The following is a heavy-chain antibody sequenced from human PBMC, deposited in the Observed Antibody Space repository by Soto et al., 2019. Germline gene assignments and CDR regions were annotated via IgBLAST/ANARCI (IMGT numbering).Heavy chain of an antibody. D-gene: IGHD1-26*01. CDR3: AKEGQFNYSGSYMGFFPHDY. Sequence: GGSLRLSCASSGFTFSSYAMSLVRQAPGKGLEWVSAISGSGGSTYYADSVKGRFTISRDNSKNTLYLQMNSLRAEDTAVYYCAKEGQFNYSGSYMGFFPHDYWGQGTLVTVSS. V-gene: IGHV3-23*01. CDR2: ISGSGGST. J-gene: IGHJ4*02. CDR1: GFTFSSYA.